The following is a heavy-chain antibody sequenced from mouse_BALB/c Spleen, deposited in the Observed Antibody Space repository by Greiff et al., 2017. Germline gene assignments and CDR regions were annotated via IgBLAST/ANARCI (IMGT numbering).Heavy chain of an antibody. D-gene: IGHD1-1*01. J-gene: IGHJ4*01. V-gene: IGHV1S137*01. Sequence: VQLQQSGAELVRPGVSVKIPCKGSGYTFTDYAMHWVKQSHAKSLEWIGVISTYYGDASYNQKFKGKATMTVDKSSSTAYMELARLTSEDSAIYYCASSSYAMDYWGPGTSVTVSS. CDR1: GYTFTDYA. CDR2: ISTYYGDA. CDR3: ASSSYAMDY.